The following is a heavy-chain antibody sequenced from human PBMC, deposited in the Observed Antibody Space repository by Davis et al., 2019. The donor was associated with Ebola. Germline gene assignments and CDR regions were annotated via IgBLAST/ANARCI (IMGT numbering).Heavy chain of an antibody. V-gene: IGHV1-2*04. CDR1: EYTFNDYY. J-gene: IGHJ4*02. Sequence: ASVTVSCQASEYTFNDYYMHWVRQAPGHALEWMGWINPNRGRTNYAQKFQGWVTMTRDTSISTAYMELSRLRSDDTAVYYCARDSDYGDYDYWGQRTLVTVSS. CDR3: ARDSDYGDYDY. D-gene: IGHD4-17*01. CDR2: INPNRGRT.